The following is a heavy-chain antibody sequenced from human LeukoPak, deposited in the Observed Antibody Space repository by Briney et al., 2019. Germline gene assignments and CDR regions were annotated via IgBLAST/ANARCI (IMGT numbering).Heavy chain of an antibody. Sequence: PGGSLRLSCAASGVTFSSYAMSWVRQAPGTGLEWVSAISGSGGSTYYADTVKGRFTISRDNSKNILYLQMNSLRAEDTAVYYCAKEPGPPAAGDAFDIWGQGTMVTVSS. CDR1: GVTFSSYA. V-gene: IGHV3-23*01. CDR2: ISGSGGST. J-gene: IGHJ3*02. CDR3: AKEPGPPAAGDAFDI.